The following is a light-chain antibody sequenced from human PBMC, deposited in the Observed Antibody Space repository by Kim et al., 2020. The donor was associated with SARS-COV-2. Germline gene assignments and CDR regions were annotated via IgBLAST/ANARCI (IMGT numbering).Light chain of an antibody. CDR1: SSNIGSNY. V-gene: IGLV1-47*01. J-gene: IGLJ3*02. CDR3: AAWDDSLSGRV. Sequence: ELTQPPSASGTPGQRVTISCSGSSSNIGSNYVYWYQQLPGTAPKLLIYRNNQRHSGVPDRFSGSKSGTSASLAISGLRSEDEADYYCAAWDDSLSGRVFGGGTQLTVL. CDR2: RNN.